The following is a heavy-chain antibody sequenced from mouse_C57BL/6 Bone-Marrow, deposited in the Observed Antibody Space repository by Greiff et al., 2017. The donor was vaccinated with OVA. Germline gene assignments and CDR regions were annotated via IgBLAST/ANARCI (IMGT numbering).Heavy chain of an antibody. Sequence: EVQLVESGGDLVKPGGSLKLSCAASGFTFSSYGMSWVRQTPDKRLEWVATISSGGSYTYYPDSVKGRFTISRDNAKNTLYLQMSSLKSEDTAMYYCARNYGSSLFAYWGQGTLVTVSA. CDR2: ISSGGSYT. V-gene: IGHV5-6*01. D-gene: IGHD1-1*01. CDR3: ARNYGSSLFAY. CDR1: GFTFSSYG. J-gene: IGHJ3*01.